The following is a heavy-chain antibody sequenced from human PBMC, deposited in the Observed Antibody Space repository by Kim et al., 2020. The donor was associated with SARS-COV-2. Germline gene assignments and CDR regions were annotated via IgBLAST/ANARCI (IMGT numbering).Heavy chain of an antibody. CDR2: ISSSSSYI. D-gene: IGHD1-26*01. Sequence: GGSLRLSCAASGFTFSSYSMNWVRQAPGKGLEWVSSISSSSSYIYYADSVKGRFTISRDNAKNSLYLQMNSLRAEDTAVYYCARGSGSRALDAFDIWGQGTMVTVS. J-gene: IGHJ3*02. CDR3: ARGSGSRALDAFDI. CDR1: GFTFSSYS. V-gene: IGHV3-21*01.